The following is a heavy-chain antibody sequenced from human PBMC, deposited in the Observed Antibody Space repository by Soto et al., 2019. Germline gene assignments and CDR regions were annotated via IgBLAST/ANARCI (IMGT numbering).Heavy chain of an antibody. CDR1: GGSISSYY. Sequence: QVQLQESGPGLVKPSETLSLTCTVSGGSISSYYWSWIRQPPGKGLEWIGYFYYSGSTNYNPSLKSRVTISVDTSKNQSSLKLSSVTAADTAVNYCARRYGPGVDYWGQGTLVTVSS. J-gene: IGHJ4*02. D-gene: IGHD4-17*01. V-gene: IGHV4-59*08. CDR2: FYYSGST. CDR3: ARRYGPGVDY.